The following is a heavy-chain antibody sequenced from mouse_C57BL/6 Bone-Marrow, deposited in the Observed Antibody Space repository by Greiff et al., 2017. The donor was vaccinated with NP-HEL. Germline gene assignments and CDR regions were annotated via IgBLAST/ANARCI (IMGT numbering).Heavy chain of an antibody. CDR1: GYTFTSYW. Sequence: VQLQQPGAELVKPGASVKLSCKASGYTFTSYWMQWVKQRPGQGLEWIGEIDPSDSYTNYNQKFKGKATLTVDTSSSTAYMQLSSLTSEDSAVYYCARSGTTVVEGDYWGQGTTLTVSS. V-gene: IGHV1-50*01. CDR2: IDPSDSYT. D-gene: IGHD1-1*01. CDR3: ARSGTTVVEGDY. J-gene: IGHJ2*01.